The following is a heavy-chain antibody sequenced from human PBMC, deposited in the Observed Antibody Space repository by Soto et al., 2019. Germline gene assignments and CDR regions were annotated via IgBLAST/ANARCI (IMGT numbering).Heavy chain of an antibody. Sequence: GASVKVSCKASGYTFTSYGISWVRQAPGQGLEWMGWISAYNGNTNYAQKLQGRVTMTTDTSTSTAYMELRSLRSDDTAVYYCARALGNYYYYYGMDVWGQGTTVTVSS. J-gene: IGHJ6*02. V-gene: IGHV1-18*01. CDR1: GYTFTSYG. CDR3: ARALGNYYYYYGMDV. CDR2: ISAYNGNT. D-gene: IGHD1-7*01.